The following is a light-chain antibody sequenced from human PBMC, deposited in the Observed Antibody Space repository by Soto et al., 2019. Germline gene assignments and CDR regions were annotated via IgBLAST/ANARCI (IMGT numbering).Light chain of an antibody. CDR1: ISDVGGYNY. CDR3: SSYAGSNNFV. V-gene: IGLV2-8*01. CDR2: EVS. J-gene: IGLJ1*01. Sequence: QCALTQPASSSGSPGQSVTISCTGTISDVGGYNYVSWYQQHPGKAPKLMIYEVSERPSGVPDRFSGSKSSNTASLTVSGLQAEDEADYYCSSYAGSNNFVFRTGTKVTVL.